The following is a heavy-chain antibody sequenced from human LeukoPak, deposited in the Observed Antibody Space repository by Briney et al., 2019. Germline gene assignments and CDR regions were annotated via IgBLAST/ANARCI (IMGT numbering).Heavy chain of an antibody. CDR2: IYSGGST. Sequence: GGSLRLSCAASGFTVSDNYMNWVRQAPGKGLEWVSVIYSGGSTYYADSVKGRFTISRDNSKNTLYLQMNSLRAEDTAVYYCARDLISPAVPTVTFPLRFDYWGQGTLVTVSS. J-gene: IGHJ4*02. CDR3: ARDLISPAVPTVTFPLRFDY. CDR1: GFTVSDNY. D-gene: IGHD4-17*01. V-gene: IGHV3-66*01.